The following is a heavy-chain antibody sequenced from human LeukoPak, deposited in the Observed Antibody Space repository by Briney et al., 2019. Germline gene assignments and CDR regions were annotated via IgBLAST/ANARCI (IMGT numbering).Heavy chain of an antibody. CDR2: INPNSGGT. V-gene: IGHV1-2*02. J-gene: IGHJ4*02. D-gene: IGHD2-2*01. Sequence: ASVKVSCKASGYTFTDYYMHWVRQAPGQGVEWMGWINPNSGGTKFAQKFQGRVTMTRHTSISTAYMQLSRLTSDDTAVYYCAREYCSNTNCYGGVHDYGGQGTLVAVSS. CDR1: GYTFTDYY. CDR3: AREYCSNTNCYGGVHDY.